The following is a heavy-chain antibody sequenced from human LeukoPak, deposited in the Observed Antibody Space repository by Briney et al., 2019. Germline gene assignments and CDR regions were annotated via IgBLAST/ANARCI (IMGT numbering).Heavy chain of an antibody. CDR1: GYTFTGYY. Sequence: ASVKVSCKASGYTFTGYYMHWVRQAPGQGLEWMGWINPNSGGTNYAQKFRGRVTMTRDTSISTAYMELSRLRSDDTAVYYCARDPDYGAYFDYWGQGTLVTVSS. V-gene: IGHV1-2*02. D-gene: IGHD4-17*01. CDR2: INPNSGGT. CDR3: ARDPDYGAYFDY. J-gene: IGHJ4*02.